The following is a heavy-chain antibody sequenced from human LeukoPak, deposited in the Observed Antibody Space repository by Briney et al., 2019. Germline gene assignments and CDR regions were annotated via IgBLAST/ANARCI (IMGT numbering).Heavy chain of an antibody. D-gene: IGHD4/OR15-4a*01. CDR2: VSGSGGRT. CDR1: GFTFISYA. CDR3: AKDRTGANPDYFDY. J-gene: IGHJ4*02. Sequence: GGSLRLSCAASGFTFISYAMTWVRQAPGKGLEWVSAVSGSGGRTFYADSVKGRFTISRDNSENTVFLQMNSLRAEDTAVYYCAKDRTGANPDYFDYWGQGTLVTVSS. V-gene: IGHV3-23*01.